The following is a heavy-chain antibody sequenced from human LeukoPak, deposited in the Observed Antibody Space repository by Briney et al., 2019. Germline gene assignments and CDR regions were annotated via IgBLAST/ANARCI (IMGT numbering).Heavy chain of an antibody. Sequence: GGSLGLSCAASGFTFSSYWMHWVRQAPGKGLVWVSRINSDGSSTSYADSVKGRFTISRDNAKNTLYLQMNSLRAEDTAVYYCAREMARDYSNYNFDYWGQGTLVTVSS. D-gene: IGHD4-11*01. CDR3: AREMARDYSNYNFDY. CDR2: INSDGSST. V-gene: IGHV3-74*01. J-gene: IGHJ4*02. CDR1: GFTFSSYW.